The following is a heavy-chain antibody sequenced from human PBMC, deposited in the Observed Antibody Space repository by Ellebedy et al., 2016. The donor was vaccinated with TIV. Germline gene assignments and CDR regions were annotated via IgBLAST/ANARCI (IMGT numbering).Heavy chain of an antibody. J-gene: IGHJ4*02. D-gene: IGHD5-18*01. V-gene: IGHV3-23*01. Sequence: PGGSLRLSCAASGFTFSRYAMSWVRQAPGKGREWVSGIFGSGGGISYADSVKGRFTISRYNSKSMVHLQMNSLRPEDTAVYYCAKDRTSGDGYWVFDQWGQGTLVTVSS. CDR2: IFGSGGGI. CDR3: AKDRTSGDGYWVFDQ. CDR1: GFTFSRYA.